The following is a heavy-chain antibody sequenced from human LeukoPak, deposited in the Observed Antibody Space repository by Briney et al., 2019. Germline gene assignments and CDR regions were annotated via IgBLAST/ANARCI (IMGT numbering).Heavy chain of an antibody. J-gene: IGHJ4*02. D-gene: IGHD3-22*01. CDR2: IIPILGIA. V-gene: IGHV1-69*04. CDR3: ARVGGDSSGSFDY. CDR1: GGTFSSYA. Sequence: SVKVSCKASGGTFSSYAISWVRQAPGQGLEWMGRIIPILGIANYAQKFQGRVTITADKSTSTAYMELSSLRSEDTAVYYCARVGGDSSGSFDYWGQGTLVTVSS.